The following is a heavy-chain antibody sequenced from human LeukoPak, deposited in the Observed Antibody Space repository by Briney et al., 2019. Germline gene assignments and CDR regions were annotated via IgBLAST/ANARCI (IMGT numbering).Heavy chain of an antibody. D-gene: IGHD1-26*01. CDR3: VKVWQPGRSYAFDI. Sequence: VGSLRLPCAASGFTFDDYVMHWVRQAPGKGLEWVSLISGDGGSTYYADSVKGRFTISRDNSKNSLYLQMNSLRTEDTALYYCVKVWQPGRSYAFDIWGEGTMVTVSS. CDR1: GFTFDDYV. V-gene: IGHV3-43*02. J-gene: IGHJ3*02. CDR2: ISGDGGST.